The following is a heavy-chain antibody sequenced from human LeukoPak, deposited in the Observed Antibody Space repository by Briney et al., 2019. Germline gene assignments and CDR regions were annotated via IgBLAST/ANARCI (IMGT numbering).Heavy chain of an antibody. D-gene: IGHD3-22*01. CDR1: GFTFSSYA. V-gene: IGHV3-23*01. J-gene: IGHJ4*02. CDR3: AKDPGDSSGYFRVFDY. Sequence: GGSLGLSCAASGFTFSSYAMSWVRQAPGNGLEWVSAISGSGGSTYYADSVKGRFTISRDNSKNTLYLQMNSLRAEDTAVYYCAKDPGDSSGYFRVFDYWGQGTLVTVSS. CDR2: ISGSGGST.